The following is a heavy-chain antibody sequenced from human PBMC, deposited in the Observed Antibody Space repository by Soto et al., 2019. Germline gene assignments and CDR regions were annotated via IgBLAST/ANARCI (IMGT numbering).Heavy chain of an antibody. CDR3: ARDIRGYSRAFDF. V-gene: IGHV4-61*01. Sequence: PSETLSLTCTVSGDSVTSDNYYWTWIRQPPGKGLEWIGYVYSSGTTNYNPSLKSRVTISLDTSRSQFSLKLTSVTAADTALYYCARDIRGYSRAFDFWGQGTLVTVSS. CDR2: VYSSGTT. J-gene: IGHJ4*02. CDR1: GDSVTSDNYY. D-gene: IGHD5-12*01.